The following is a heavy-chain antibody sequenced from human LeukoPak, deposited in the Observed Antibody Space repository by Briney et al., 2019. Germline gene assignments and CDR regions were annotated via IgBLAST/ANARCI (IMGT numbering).Heavy chain of an antibody. CDR2: INPNSGGT. J-gene: IGHJ3*02. CDR1: GYTFTGYY. Sequence: GASVKVSCKASGYTFTGYYMHWVRQAPGQGLEWMGRINPNSGGTTYAQKFQGRVTMTRDTSISTAYMELSRLRFDDTAVYYCAREGRSDSSGYYYGAFDIWGQGTMVTVSS. V-gene: IGHV1-2*06. CDR3: AREGRSDSSGYYYGAFDI. D-gene: IGHD3-22*01.